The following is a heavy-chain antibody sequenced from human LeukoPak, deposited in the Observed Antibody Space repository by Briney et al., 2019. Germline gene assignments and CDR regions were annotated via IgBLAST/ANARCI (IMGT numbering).Heavy chain of an antibody. CDR3: VKGGSYSPSLDAFDI. CDR1: RFTFSSYY. V-gene: IGHV3-7*03. Sequence: GGSLRLSCVVSRFTFSSYYMTWVRQAPGKGLEWVSNIKEDGSKKYYADSVKGRFTISRDNAKNSVFLQMSSLRAEDTAVYYCVKGGSYSPSLDAFDIWGQGTMVTVSS. CDR2: IKEDGSKK. J-gene: IGHJ3*02. D-gene: IGHD4-11*01.